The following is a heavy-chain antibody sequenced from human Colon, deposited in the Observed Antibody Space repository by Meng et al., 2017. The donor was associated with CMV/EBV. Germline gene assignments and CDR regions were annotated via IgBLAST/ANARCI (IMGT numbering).Heavy chain of an antibody. D-gene: IGHD3-16*01. J-gene: IGHJ3*01. V-gene: IGHV3-49*04. CDR2: IRIKTFGGTT. CDR3: TPGVMEASGNGLDV. Sequence: GESLKISCAASGFTFGDYGISWVRQAPGKGLEGVGFIRIKTFGGTTEYAASVKGRFTLSRYDSKSIAYLQMNSLKSEDRAVYYCTPGVMEASGNGLDVWGQGTVVTVSS. CDR1: GFTFGDYG.